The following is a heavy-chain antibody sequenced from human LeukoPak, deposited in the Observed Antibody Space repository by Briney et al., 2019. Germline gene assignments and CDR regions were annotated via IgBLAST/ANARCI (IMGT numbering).Heavy chain of an antibody. J-gene: IGHJ4*02. V-gene: IGHV3-23*01. CDR3: AKGRSSSSMVLDY. Sequence: GGSLRLSCAASGFTFSSYAMSWVRQAPGKGLEWVSAISGSGGSTYYADSVKGRFTISRDNSKNTLYLLMNSLRAEDTAVYYCAKGRSSSSMVLDYWGQGTLVTVSS. CDR1: GFTFSSYA. D-gene: IGHD6-6*01. CDR2: ISGSGGST.